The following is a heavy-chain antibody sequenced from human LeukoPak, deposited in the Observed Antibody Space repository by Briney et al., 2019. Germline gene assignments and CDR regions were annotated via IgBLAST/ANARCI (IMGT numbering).Heavy chain of an antibody. J-gene: IGHJ4*02. V-gene: IGHV1-2*02. CDR1: GYTLTGYY. D-gene: IGHD3-22*01. CDR2: INPLSGGT. CDR3: ATHYYDSIRYINPDY. Sequence: ASVKVPRKASGYTLTGYYLQWVRQAAGQGLEGMGWINPLSGGTNYAQKFQGRVTMTRDTSISTAYMELSRLTSDDMAVYYCATHYYDSIRYINPDYWGEPALVTVSA.